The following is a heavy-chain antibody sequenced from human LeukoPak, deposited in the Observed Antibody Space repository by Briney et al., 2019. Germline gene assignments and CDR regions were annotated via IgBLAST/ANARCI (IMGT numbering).Heavy chain of an antibody. CDR3: ARGNRRYSGSYLTFDY. V-gene: IGHV1-69*13. Sequence: SVKVSCKASGYTFTNYAISWVRQAPGQGLEWMGGIIPIFGTANYAQKFQGRVTITADESTSTAYMELSSLRSEDTAVYYCARGNRRYSGSYLTFDYWGQGTLVTVSS. CDR2: IIPIFGTA. D-gene: IGHD1-26*01. J-gene: IGHJ4*02. CDR1: GYTFTNYA.